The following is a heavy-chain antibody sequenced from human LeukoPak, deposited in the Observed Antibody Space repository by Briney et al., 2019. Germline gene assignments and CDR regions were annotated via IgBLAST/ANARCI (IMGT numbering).Heavy chain of an antibody. Sequence: PGGSLRLSYAVSGFTVSSNYMSWVRQAPGKGLEWVSLIHSGGSTDYADSVKDRFTISRDNSKNTVNLQINSLRAEDTAVYYCARERRYCSGDNCYSGLDYWGQGTLVTVSS. V-gene: IGHV3-53*01. J-gene: IGHJ4*02. CDR2: IHSGGST. CDR1: GFTVSSNY. CDR3: ARERRYCSGDNCYSGLDY. D-gene: IGHD2-15*01.